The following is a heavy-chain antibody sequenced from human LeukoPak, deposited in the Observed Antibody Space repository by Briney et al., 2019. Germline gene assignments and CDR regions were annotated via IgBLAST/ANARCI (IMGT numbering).Heavy chain of an antibody. CDR2: INHSGST. V-gene: IGHV4-34*01. J-gene: IGHJ4*02. CDR1: GGSFSGYY. D-gene: IGHD3-22*01. CDR3: ARGDYYDSSGYDY. Sequence: PSETLSLTCAVYGGSFSGYYWSWIRQPPGKGLEWIGEINHSGSTNYNPSLKSRVTISVDTSKNQFSLKLSSVTAADTAVYYCARGDYYDSSGYDYWGQGTLVTVSS.